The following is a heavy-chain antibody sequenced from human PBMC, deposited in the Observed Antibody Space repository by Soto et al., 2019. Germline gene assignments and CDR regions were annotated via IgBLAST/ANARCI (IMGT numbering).Heavy chain of an antibody. CDR1: GYSFTGYY. CDR3: ARGDYGTGGYPFPYFDY. V-gene: IGHV1-2*02. D-gene: IGHD2-8*02. CDR2: INPDSGAT. J-gene: IGHJ4*02. Sequence: HEHLVQSGAEVKRPGASLKVSCKASGYSFTGYYIHWVRQAPGQGLEWMGWINPDSGATNYAQNFQCRVTLTSDTSISTASMALTSLTSDDTAVYYCARGDYGTGGYPFPYFDYWGQGTLVIVSS.